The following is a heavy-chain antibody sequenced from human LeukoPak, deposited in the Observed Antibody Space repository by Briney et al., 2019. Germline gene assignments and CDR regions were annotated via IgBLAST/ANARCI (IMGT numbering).Heavy chain of an antibody. J-gene: IGHJ4*02. CDR1: SGSISSDY. D-gene: IGHD2-21*01. Sequence: PSETLSLTCTVSSGSISSDYWSWTRQPPGKGLEWIGYVHASGSTNYHPSLKSRFTISVDTSKNQFSRKLSSVTAADTAVYYCARRLRGDYFDYWGQGILVTVSS. CDR2: VHASGST. CDR3: ARRLRGDYFDY. V-gene: IGHV4-4*09.